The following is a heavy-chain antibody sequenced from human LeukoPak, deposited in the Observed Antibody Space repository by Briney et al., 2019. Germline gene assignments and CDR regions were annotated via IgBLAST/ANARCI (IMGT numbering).Heavy chain of an antibody. CDR1: GFTFRDYY. CDR2: ISSSGSTI. D-gene: IGHD3-22*01. V-gene: IGHV3-11*01. J-gene: IGHJ4*02. Sequence: GGSLRLSCAASGFTFRDYYMSWIRQAPGKGLEWVSYISSSGSTIYYADSVKGRFTISRDNAKNSLYLQMNSLRAEDTAVYYCARDRPYYDSSGYRSGYFDCWGQGTLVTVSS. CDR3: ARDRPYYDSSGYRSGYFDC.